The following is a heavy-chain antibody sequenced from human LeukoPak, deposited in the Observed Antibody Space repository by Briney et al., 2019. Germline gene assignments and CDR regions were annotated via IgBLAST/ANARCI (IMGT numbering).Heavy chain of an antibody. J-gene: IGHJ4*02. Sequence: GASVTVSFKASGGTFSSYAISCVRQAPRQGLEWMGRIIPIFGTANYAQKFQGRVTITTDESTSTAYMELSSLRSEDTAVYYCARERGIMTTEVEYDYWGQGTLVTVSS. D-gene: IGHD4-11*01. CDR3: ARERGIMTTEVEYDY. V-gene: IGHV1-69*05. CDR2: IIPIFGTA. CDR1: GGTFSSYA.